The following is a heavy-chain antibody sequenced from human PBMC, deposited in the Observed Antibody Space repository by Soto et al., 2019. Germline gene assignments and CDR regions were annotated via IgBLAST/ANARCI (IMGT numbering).Heavy chain of an antibody. V-gene: IGHV4-4*07. D-gene: IGHD3-22*01. Sequence: QVQLLESGPGLVKPSETLSLTCSVSLDSIGNSYWTWIRQPAGKGLEWIGHIYSSGNANYNPSLKSRVTMSLDTSKNQFSLSLKSVTAADTAIYYCAKGRGFYSDNYFDPWGQGTQVTVSS. CDR3: AKGRGFYSDNYFDP. J-gene: IGHJ5*02. CDR1: LDSIGNSY. CDR2: IYSSGNA.